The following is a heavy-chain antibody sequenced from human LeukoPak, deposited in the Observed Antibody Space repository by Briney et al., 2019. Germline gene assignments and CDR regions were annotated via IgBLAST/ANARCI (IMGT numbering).Heavy chain of an antibody. CDR1: GFTFSSYS. D-gene: IGHD3-9*01. CDR3: AKDTLSYYDILTGSQPLDY. CDR2: ISSSSSTI. Sequence: GSLRLSCAASGFTFSSYSMNWVRQAPGKGLEWVSYISSSSSTIYYADSVKGRFTISRDNSKNTLYLQMNSLRAEDTAVYYCAKDTLSYYDILTGSQPLDYWGQGTLVTVSS. V-gene: IGHV3-48*01. J-gene: IGHJ4*02.